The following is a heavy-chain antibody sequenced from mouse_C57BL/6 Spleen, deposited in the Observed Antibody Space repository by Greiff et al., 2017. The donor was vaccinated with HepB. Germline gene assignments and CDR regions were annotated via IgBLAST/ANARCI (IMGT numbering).Heavy chain of an antibody. J-gene: IGHJ2*01. CDR3: ARSNWDKYYFDY. CDR2: INPGSGGT. D-gene: IGHD4-1*01. V-gene: IGHV1-54*01. Sequence: VKLMESGAELVRPGTSVKVSCKASGYAFTNYLIEWVKQRPGQGLEWIGVINPGSGGTNYNEKFKGKATLTADKSSSTAYMQLSSLTSEDSAVYFCARSNWDKYYFDYWGQGTTLTVSS. CDR1: GYAFTNYL.